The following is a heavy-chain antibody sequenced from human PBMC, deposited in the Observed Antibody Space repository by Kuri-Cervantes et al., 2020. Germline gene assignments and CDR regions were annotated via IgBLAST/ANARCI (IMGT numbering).Heavy chain of an antibody. D-gene: IGHD6-19*01. Sequence: SETLSLTCAVSGGSISSGGYSWSWIRQPPGKGLEWIGYIYHSGSTYYNPSLKSRVTISVDRSKNQFSLKLSSVTAADTAVYYCARVGSSGWYAGYWGQGTLVTVSS. J-gene: IGHJ4*02. CDR3: ARVGSSGWYAGY. CDR2: IYHSGST. CDR1: GGSISSGGYS. V-gene: IGHV4-30-2*01.